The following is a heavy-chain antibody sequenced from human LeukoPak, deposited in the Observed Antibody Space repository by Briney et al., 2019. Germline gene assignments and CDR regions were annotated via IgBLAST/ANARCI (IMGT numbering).Heavy chain of an antibody. J-gene: IGHJ4*02. V-gene: IGHV3-13*01. Sequence: GGSLRLSCAASGFTFSSYSMNWVRQATGKGLEWVSAIGTAGDTYYPGSVKGRFTISRENAKNSSYLQMNSLRAGDTAVYYCARVRYDSSGYYYFDYWGQGTLVTVSS. CDR3: ARVRYDSSGYYYFDY. CDR2: IGTAGDT. D-gene: IGHD3-22*01. CDR1: GFTFSSYS.